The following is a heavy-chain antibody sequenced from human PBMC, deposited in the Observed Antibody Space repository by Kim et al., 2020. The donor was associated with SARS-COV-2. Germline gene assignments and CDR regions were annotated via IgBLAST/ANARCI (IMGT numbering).Heavy chain of an antibody. Sequence: KSRFTISRDNAKTSLYLQMNSLRAEDTAVYYCATSPRATIFGVGIGMADYWGQGTLVTVSS. D-gene: IGHD3-3*01. CDR3: ATSPRATIFGVGIGMADY. J-gene: IGHJ4*02. V-gene: IGHV3-48*03.